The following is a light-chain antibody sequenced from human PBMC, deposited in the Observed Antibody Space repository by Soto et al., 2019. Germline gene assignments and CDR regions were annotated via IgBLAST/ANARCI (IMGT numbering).Light chain of an antibody. CDR3: QQYSHYSRT. Sequence: DIQLTQAPSSLSAAVGDRVTITGRASQSVDTWLAWYQQKPGKAPNLLISRASTLKSGVPSRFSGSGSGTEFTLTINSLHPDDFATYYCQQYSHYSRTFGQGTKV. CDR2: RAS. CDR1: QSVDTW. J-gene: IGKJ1*01. V-gene: IGKV1-5*03.